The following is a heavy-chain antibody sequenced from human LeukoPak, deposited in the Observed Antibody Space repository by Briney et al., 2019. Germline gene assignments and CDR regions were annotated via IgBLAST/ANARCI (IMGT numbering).Heavy chain of an antibody. V-gene: IGHV5-51*01. Sequence: WESLKISCKGSGYSFTSYWLGWVRQMPGKGLEWMGINTPGDCNTRYRPSFQGPVTISADKSISTVYLQWSSLKASDTAMYYCARQKGSSWPDAFDVWGQGTMVTVSS. D-gene: IGHD6-13*01. CDR3: ARQKGSSWPDAFDV. J-gene: IGHJ3*01. CDR2: NTPGDCNT. CDR1: GYSFTSYW.